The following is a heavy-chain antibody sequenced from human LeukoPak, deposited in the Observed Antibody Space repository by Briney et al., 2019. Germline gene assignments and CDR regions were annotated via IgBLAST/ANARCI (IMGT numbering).Heavy chain of an antibody. CDR1: GFTVSSNY. V-gene: IGHV3-53*01. CDR3: ARDIGYGSGYFDY. CDR2: IYSGGST. Sequence: GGSLRLSCAASGFTVSSNYMSWVRQAPGKGLEWVSVIYSGGSTYYADSVKGRLTISRDNSKNTLYLQMNSLRAEDTAVYYCARDIGYGSGYFDYWGQGTLVTVSS. J-gene: IGHJ4*02. D-gene: IGHD3-10*01.